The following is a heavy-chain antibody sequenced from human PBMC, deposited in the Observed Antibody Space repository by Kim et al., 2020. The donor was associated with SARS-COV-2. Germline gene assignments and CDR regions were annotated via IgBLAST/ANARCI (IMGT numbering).Heavy chain of an antibody. V-gene: IGHV4-39*01. D-gene: IGHD6-13*01. CDR2: IYYSGST. Sequence: SETLSLTCTVSGGSISSSSYYWGWIRQPPGKGLEWIGSIYYSGSTYYNPSLKSRVTISVDTSKNQFSLKLSSVTAADTAVYYCARGGAAAGADYWGQGTL. CDR1: GGSISSSSYY. CDR3: ARGGAAAGADY. J-gene: IGHJ4*02.